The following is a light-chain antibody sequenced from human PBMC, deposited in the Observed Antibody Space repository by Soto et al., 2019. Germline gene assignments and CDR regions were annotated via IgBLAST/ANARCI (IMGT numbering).Light chain of an antibody. Sequence: EVVLTQSPGTLSLSPGERATLSCRASQSVSSTFLAWYQQRPGQAPRLLIYGASSRATGIPDRFSGTGSGTDFTLTISSLEPEDFAIYYCQQYGDSPWAFGQGTKGDIK. CDR2: GAS. V-gene: IGKV3-20*01. CDR3: QQYGDSPWA. CDR1: QSVSSTF. J-gene: IGKJ1*01.